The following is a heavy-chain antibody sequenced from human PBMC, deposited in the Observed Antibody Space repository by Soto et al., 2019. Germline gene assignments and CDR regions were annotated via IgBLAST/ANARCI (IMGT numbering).Heavy chain of an antibody. CDR3: AKGYSSGWYVPPFDY. CDR1: GFTFSSYG. D-gene: IGHD6-19*01. CDR2: ISYDGSNK. Sequence: QVQLVESGGGVVQPGRSLRLSCAASGFTFSSYGMHWVRQAPGKGLEGVAVISYDGSNKYYADSVKGRFTISRDNSKNTLYLQMNNLRAEDTAVYYCAKGYSSGWYVPPFDYWGQGTLVTVSS. J-gene: IGHJ4*02. V-gene: IGHV3-30*18.